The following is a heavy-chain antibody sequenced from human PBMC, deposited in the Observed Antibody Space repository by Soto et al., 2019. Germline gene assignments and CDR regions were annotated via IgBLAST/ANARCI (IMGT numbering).Heavy chain of an antibody. CDR2: IIPIFGTA. J-gene: IGHJ6*02. Sequence: GASVKLSCKASGGTFSSYAISWVRQAPGQGLEWMGGIIPIFGTANYAQKFQDRVTITADESTSTAYMELSSLRSEDTAVYYCARADYDFWSGSPDYYYYGMDVWGQGTTVTVSS. D-gene: IGHD3-3*01. V-gene: IGHV1-69*13. CDR1: GGTFSSYA. CDR3: ARADYDFWSGSPDYYYYGMDV.